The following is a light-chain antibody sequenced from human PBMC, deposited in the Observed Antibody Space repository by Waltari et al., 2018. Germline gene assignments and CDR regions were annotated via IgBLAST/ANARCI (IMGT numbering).Light chain of an antibody. V-gene: IGLV2-23*02. CDR1: SSDIGSYYL. CDR3: CSYGGTTNWM. Sequence: QSGLPQPAPVSGSPGQSITTSCTCTSSDIGSYYLVVWYLRLPGKAPKLLISEVSQRPSGVSTRFSGSKSGNTASLTISGLQAEDEADYYCCSYGGTTNWMFGGGTRLTV. J-gene: IGLJ3*02. CDR2: EVS.